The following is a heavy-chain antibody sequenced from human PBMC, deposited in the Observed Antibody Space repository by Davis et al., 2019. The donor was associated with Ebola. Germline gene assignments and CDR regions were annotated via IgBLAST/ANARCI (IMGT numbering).Heavy chain of an antibody. V-gene: IGHV3-33*01. CDR2: IWYDGSNK. Sequence: GESLKISCAASGFTFSSYGMHWVRQAPGKGLEWVAVIWYDGSNKYYADSVKGRFTISRDNSKNTLYLQMNSLRAEDTAVYYCARDQQLWDLLFDYWGQGTLVTVSS. CDR1: GFTFSSYG. J-gene: IGHJ4*02. D-gene: IGHD5-18*01. CDR3: ARDQQLWDLLFDY.